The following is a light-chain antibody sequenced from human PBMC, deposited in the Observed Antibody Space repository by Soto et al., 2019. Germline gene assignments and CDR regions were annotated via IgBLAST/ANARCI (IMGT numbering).Light chain of an antibody. CDR3: QQYNNWPPIT. CDR2: GAS. Sequence: ENLLTQSPGTLSLSPVERATLSCRASQSITNNLAWYQQRPGQAPRLLIYGASTRATGIPARFSGSGSGTEFTLTISSLQSEDFAVYYCQQYNNWPPITFGQGTRLEI. V-gene: IGKV3-15*01. J-gene: IGKJ5*01. CDR1: QSITNN.